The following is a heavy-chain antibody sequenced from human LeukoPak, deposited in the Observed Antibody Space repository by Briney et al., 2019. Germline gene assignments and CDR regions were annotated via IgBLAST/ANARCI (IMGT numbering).Heavy chain of an antibody. J-gene: IGHJ4*02. CDR3: ARKRHMDTAMAYYFDY. D-gene: IGHD5-18*01. Sequence: LPGGSLRLSCAASGFTFSSYEMNWVRQAPGKGLEWVSYISSSGSTIYYADSVKGRFTISRDNAKNSLYLQMNSLRAEDTAVYYCARKRHMDTAMAYYFDYWGQGTLVTVSS. V-gene: IGHV3-48*03. CDR2: ISSSGSTI. CDR1: GFTFSSYE.